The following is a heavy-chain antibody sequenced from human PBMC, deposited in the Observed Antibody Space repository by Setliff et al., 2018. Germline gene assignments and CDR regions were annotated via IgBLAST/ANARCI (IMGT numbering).Heavy chain of an antibody. J-gene: IGHJ5*02. CDR3: ASEAVISPNWFDP. CDR2: IYYSGST. CDR1: GGSINSGGYY. Sequence: SETLSLTCTVSGGSINSGGYYWSWIRQHPGKGLEWIGYIYYSGSTYYNPSLKSRVTISVDTSKNQFSLKLSSVTAADTAVYYCASEAVISPNWFDPWGQGTLVTVSS. D-gene: IGHD3-10*01. V-gene: IGHV4-31*03.